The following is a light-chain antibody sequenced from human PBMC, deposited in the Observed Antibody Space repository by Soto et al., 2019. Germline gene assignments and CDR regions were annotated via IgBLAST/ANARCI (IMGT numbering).Light chain of an antibody. V-gene: IGLV2-11*01. CDR1: SSDVGGYNY. Sequence: QSALTQPRSVSGSPGQSVTISCTGTSSDVGGYNYVSWYQQHPGKAPKLMIYDVSKRPSGVSDRFSGSKSGNTASLTISGLQTEDEADYYCCSFAGSSNLYVFGTGTKVTVL. CDR3: CSFAGSSNLYV. CDR2: DVS. J-gene: IGLJ1*01.